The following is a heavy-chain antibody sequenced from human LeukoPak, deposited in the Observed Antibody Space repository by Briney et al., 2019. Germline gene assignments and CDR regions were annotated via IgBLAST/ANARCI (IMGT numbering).Heavy chain of an antibody. CDR3: ARHCSGGSCYSGQGSAAFDI. V-gene: IGHV1-69*02. CDR2: IIPILGIA. J-gene: IGHJ3*02. Sequence: SVKVSCKASGYTFTGYYMHWVRQAPGQGLEWMGRIIPILGIANYAQKFQGRVTITADKSTSTAYMELSSLRSEDTAVYYCARHCSGGSCYSGQGSAAFDIWGQGTMVTVSS. D-gene: IGHD2-15*01. CDR1: GYTFTGYY.